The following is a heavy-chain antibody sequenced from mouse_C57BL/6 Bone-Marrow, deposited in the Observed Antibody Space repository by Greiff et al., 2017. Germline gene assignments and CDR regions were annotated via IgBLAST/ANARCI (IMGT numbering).Heavy chain of an antibody. J-gene: IGHJ1*03. Sequence: EVNVVESGGGLVQPGGSLKLSCAASGFTFSDYYMYWVRQTPEKRLEWVAYISNGGGSTYYPATVKGRFTISRDNAKNTLYLQMSRLKSEDTAMYYCARQDGNYWYFDVWGTGTTVTVSS. CDR3: ARQDGNYWYFDV. CDR1: GFTFSDYY. V-gene: IGHV5-12*01. CDR2: ISNGGGST. D-gene: IGHD2-1*01.